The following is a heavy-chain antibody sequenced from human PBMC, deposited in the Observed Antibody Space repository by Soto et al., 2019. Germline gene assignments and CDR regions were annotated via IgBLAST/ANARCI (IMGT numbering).Heavy chain of an antibody. CDR2: ISYDGSNK. J-gene: IGHJ6*02. CDR3: ARGIAVAVGMDV. CDR1: GFTFRSYA. Sequence: WGSLRLSCAACGFTFRSYAMHGVRQAPGKGLEWVAVISYDGSNKYYADSVKGRFTISRDNSKNTLYLQMNSLRAEDTAVYYCARGIAVAVGMDVWGQGTTVTVSS. V-gene: IGHV3-30-3*01. D-gene: IGHD6-19*01.